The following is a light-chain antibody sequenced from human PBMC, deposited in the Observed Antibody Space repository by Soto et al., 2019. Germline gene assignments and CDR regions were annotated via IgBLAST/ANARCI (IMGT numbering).Light chain of an antibody. V-gene: IGKV3-20*01. Sequence: EIVLTQSPGTLSLSPGERATLSCRASQSVSSSYLAWYHQKPGQAPRPLIYGASSRATGIPDSFSGSGSGTDSTLSISRLQPEDFAVSYCQQDCSSHPYTFGQGTKLEIK. CDR1: QSVSSSY. CDR3: QQDCSSHPYT. J-gene: IGKJ2*01. CDR2: GAS.